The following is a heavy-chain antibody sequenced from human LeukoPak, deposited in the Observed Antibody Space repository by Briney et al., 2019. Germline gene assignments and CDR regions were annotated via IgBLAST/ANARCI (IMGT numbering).Heavy chain of an antibody. Sequence: SETLSLTCTVSGGSISSSSYYWGWIRQPPGKGLEWIGSIYYSGSTYYDPSLKSRVTVSVDTSKNQFSLKLSSVTAADTAVYYCARDNVVAAAGMLDYWGQGTLVTVSS. CDR1: GGSISSSSYY. D-gene: IGHD6-13*01. CDR3: ARDNVVAAAGMLDY. CDR2: IYYSGST. J-gene: IGHJ4*02. V-gene: IGHV4-39*07.